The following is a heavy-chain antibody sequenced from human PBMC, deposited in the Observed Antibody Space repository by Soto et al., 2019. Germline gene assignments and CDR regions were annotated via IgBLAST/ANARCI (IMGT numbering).Heavy chain of an antibody. J-gene: IGHJ4*02. Sequence: QVQLVQSGAEVKKPGASVKVSCKASGYTFTSYGISWVRQAPGQGLEWMGWISAYNGNTNYAQQLQGSVTMIPATPTSTAYMEMRGLRSTDTAVYYCARVQARINLIVVVTPYYFDYWGQETLVTVSS. CDR1: GYTFTSYG. V-gene: IGHV1-18*01. CDR2: ISAYNGNT. D-gene: IGHD3-22*01. CDR3: ARVQARINLIVVVTPYYFDY.